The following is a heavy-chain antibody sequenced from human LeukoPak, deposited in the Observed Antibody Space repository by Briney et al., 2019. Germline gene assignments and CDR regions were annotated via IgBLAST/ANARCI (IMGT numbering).Heavy chain of an antibody. V-gene: IGHV1-2*02. D-gene: IGHD1-14*01. Sequence: ASVKVSCKASGYTFTGYYMHWVRQAPGQGLEWMGWINPNSGGTNYAQKFQGRVTMTTDTSTSTAYMELRSLRSDDTAVYYCARHTRYKNWFDPWGQGTLVTVSS. CDR1: GYTFTGYY. CDR2: INPNSGGT. CDR3: ARHTRYKNWFDP. J-gene: IGHJ5*02.